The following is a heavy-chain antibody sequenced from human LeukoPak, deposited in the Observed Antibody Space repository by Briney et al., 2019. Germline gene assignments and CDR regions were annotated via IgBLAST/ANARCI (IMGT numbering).Heavy chain of an antibody. D-gene: IGHD3-9*01. CDR1: GGTFGSYA. CDR2: IIPIFGTA. CDR3: ARVGILTGYYLAPPDY. J-gene: IGHJ4*02. Sequence: GASVKVSCKASGGTFGSYAISWGRQAPGQGLGWMGGIIPIFGTANYAQKFQGRVTITTDESTSTAYMELSSLRSEGTAVYYCARVGILTGYYLAPPDYWGQGTLVTVSS. V-gene: IGHV1-69*05.